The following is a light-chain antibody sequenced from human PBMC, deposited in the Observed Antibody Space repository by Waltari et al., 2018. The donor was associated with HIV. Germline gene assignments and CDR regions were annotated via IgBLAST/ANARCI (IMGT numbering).Light chain of an antibody. CDR2: GNS. J-gene: IGLJ3*02. CDR1: SSNIGAGYD. Sequence: QSVLTQPPSVSGAPGQRVTISCTGSSSNIGAGYDVHWYQQLPGTAPKLLIYGNSNRPSGVPDLFSGSKSGTSASLAITGLQAEDEADYYCAAYIGPWVFGGGTRLTV. CDR3: AAYIGPWV. V-gene: IGLV1-40*01.